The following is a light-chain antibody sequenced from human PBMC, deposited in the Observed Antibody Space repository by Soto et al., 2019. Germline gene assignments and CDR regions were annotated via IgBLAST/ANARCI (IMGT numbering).Light chain of an antibody. CDR1: SSDVGGYSH. CDR3: SSYAGTHIV. CDR2: DVS. V-gene: IGLV2-8*01. Sequence: QSALTQPSSASGSPGQSVAISCTGTSSDVGGYSHVSWYQQHPGKAPKLMIYDVSKRPSGVPDRFSGSKSGNTASLTVSGLQAEDEADYYCSSYAGTHIVFGTGTKVTVL. J-gene: IGLJ1*01.